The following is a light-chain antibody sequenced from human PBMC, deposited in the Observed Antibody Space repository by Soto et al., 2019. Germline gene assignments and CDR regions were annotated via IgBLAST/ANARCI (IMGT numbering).Light chain of an antibody. CDR2: DVS. CDR3: QQRSNWIT. V-gene: IGKV3-11*01. CDR1: QSVSSY. J-gene: IGKJ5*01. Sequence: EILLTQSPATLSLSLGERATLSCRASQSVSSYLAWYQQKPGQALRLLIYDVSNRATGAPARFSGSGSGTDFTLTISSLEPEDFAIYYCQQRSNWITFGQGTRLEIE.